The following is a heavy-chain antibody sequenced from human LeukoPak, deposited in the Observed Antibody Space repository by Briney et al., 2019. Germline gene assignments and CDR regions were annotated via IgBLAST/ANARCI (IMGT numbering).Heavy chain of an antibody. Sequence: GASVKVSCKASGYTFTGYCMHWVRQAPGQGLEWMGWINPNSGGTNYAQKFQGRVTMTRDTSISTAYMELSRLRSDDTAVYYCARDTAAAGPFDPWGQGTLVTVSS. D-gene: IGHD6-13*01. CDR2: INPNSGGT. V-gene: IGHV1-2*02. CDR3: ARDTAAAGPFDP. J-gene: IGHJ5*02. CDR1: GYTFTGYC.